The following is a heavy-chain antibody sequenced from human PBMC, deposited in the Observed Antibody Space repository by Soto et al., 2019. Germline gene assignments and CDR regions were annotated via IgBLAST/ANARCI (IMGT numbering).Heavy chain of an antibody. J-gene: IGHJ4*02. CDR2: IWGDASKT. CDR3: ATGEGTFDY. CDR1: GFTFDSHG. V-gene: IGHV3-33*01. Sequence: QVQLVESGGGVVQPGTSLRLSCVASGFTFDSHGMHWVRQAPGKGLDRVAIIWGDASKTYYADSAKGRFTISRDKSKNTAYLELNSVRADDTAVYYCATGEGTFDYWGQGALVTVSS.